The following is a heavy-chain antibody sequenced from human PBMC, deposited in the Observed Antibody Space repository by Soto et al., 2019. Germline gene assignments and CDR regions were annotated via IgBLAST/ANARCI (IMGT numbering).Heavy chain of an antibody. CDR3: AKYAHYMDV. V-gene: IGHV4-59*08. CDR2: IYYSGST. J-gene: IGHJ6*03. CDR1: GGSISSYY. D-gene: IGHD2-2*01. Sequence: PSETLSLTCTVSGGSISSYYWSWIRQPPGKGLEWIGYIYYSGSTNYNPSLKSRVTISVDTSKNQFSLKLSSVTAADTAVYYCAKYAHYMDVWGKGTTVTVSS.